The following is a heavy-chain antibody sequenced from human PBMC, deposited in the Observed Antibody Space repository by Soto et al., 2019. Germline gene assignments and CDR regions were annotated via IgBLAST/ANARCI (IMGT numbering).Heavy chain of an antibody. V-gene: IGHV1-46*01. J-gene: IGHJ4*02. Sequence: QVQLMQSGAEVKKPGASVKVSCKASGDTFTDYYIHWVRQAPGQGLEWMGTVNPSGGHTTYAQHFLGRATMTRDTSTSTLCMELTSLTSDDTAIYSCARGGHVVVVTAALDYWGQGTLVTVSS. CDR2: VNPSGGHT. D-gene: IGHD2-21*02. CDR3: ARGGHVVVVTAALDY. CDR1: GDTFTDYY.